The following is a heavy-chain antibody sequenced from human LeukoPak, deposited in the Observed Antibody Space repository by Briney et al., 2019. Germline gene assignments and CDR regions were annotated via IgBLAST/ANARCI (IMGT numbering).Heavy chain of an antibody. V-gene: IGHV4-4*02. CDR1: GVSISSSNW. Sequence: SETLSLTCAVSGVSISSSNWWHWDRQPPGKGLEWIGEIYHSGSTNYNPSLKSRVTISVDKSKNQFSLKLSSVTAADTAVYYCAGERDMRFDPWGQGTLVTVSS. CDR2: IYHSGST. CDR3: AGERDMRFDP. J-gene: IGHJ5*02.